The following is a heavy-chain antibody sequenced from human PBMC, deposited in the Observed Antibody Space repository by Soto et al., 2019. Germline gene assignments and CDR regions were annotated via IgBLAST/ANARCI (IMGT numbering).Heavy chain of an antibody. V-gene: IGHV1-69*13. CDR2: IIPIFGTA. CDR3: ARHPGGRGYYYGMDV. D-gene: IGHD2-15*01. Sequence: SVKVSCKASGGTFSSYAISWVRQAPGQGLEWMGGIIPIFGTANYAQKFQGRVTITADESTSTAYMELSSLRSEDTAVYYCARHPGGRGYYYGMDVRGQGTTVTVSS. CDR1: GGTFSSYA. J-gene: IGHJ6*02.